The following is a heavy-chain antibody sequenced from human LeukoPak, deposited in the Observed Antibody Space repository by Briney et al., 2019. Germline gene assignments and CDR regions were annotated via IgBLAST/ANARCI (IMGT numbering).Heavy chain of an antibody. CDR3: ARTGRVWDAFDI. J-gene: IGHJ3*02. CDR1: GYIFTSYY. Sequence: ASVKVSCKASGYIFTSYYMHWVRQAPGQGLEWMGIINPSGGSTSYAQKFQGRVTMTRDTSTSTVYMELSRLRSDDTAVYHCARTGRVWDAFDIWGQGTMVTVSS. CDR2: INPSGGST. V-gene: IGHV1-46*01. D-gene: IGHD3-10*01.